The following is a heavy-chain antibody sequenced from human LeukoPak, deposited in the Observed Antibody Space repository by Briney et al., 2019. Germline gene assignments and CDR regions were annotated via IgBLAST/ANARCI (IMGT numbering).Heavy chain of an antibody. J-gene: IGHJ4*02. CDR3: ARLQVGESGSYGDY. Sequence: GESLKISCKGSEYSFSNYWLGWVRQMPGKGLEWMGIIYPGDSDTRYSPSFQGQVTISVEKSISTAYLQWSSLTASDTAIYYCARLQVGESGSYGDYWGQGTLVTVSS. CDR1: EYSFSNYW. V-gene: IGHV5-51*01. D-gene: IGHD1-26*01. CDR2: IYPGDSDT.